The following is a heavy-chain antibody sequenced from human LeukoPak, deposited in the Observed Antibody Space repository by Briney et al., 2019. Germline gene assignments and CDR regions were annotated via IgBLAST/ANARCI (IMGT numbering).Heavy chain of an antibody. J-gene: IGHJ4*01. Sequence: SETLSLTCAVSGGSFSGYYWSWIRQPPGKGLESIGAINHSGSTNHNPSLKSLVTISVDTSKNQFSLKLRPVTAADTAVYYCARHASYFGSGHDYWGHGTLVTVSS. CDR1: GGSFSGYY. V-gene: IGHV4-34*01. D-gene: IGHD3-10*01. CDR2: INHSGST. CDR3: ARHASYFGSGHDY.